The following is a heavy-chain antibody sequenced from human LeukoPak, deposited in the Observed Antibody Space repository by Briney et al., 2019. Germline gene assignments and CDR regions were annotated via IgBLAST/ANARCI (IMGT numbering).Heavy chain of an antibody. Sequence: GGSLRLSCAASGFTFSSYGVHWVRQAPGKGLEWVAVISSDGSNKYYADSVKGRFTISRDNSKNTLYLQMNSLRAEDTAVYYCAKERITMVRGVIVDWGQGTLVTVSS. CDR3: AKERITMVRGVIVD. D-gene: IGHD3-10*01. V-gene: IGHV3-30*18. J-gene: IGHJ4*02. CDR1: GFTFSSYG. CDR2: ISSDGSNK.